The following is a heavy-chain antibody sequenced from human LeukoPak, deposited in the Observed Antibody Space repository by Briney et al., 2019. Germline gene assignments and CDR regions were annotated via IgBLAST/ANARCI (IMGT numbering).Heavy chain of an antibody. V-gene: IGHV4-59*01. CDR1: GGSISSYY. CDR3: ASLYSSSWYDAFDI. CDR2: IYYSGST. J-gene: IGHJ3*02. D-gene: IGHD6-13*01. Sequence: PSETLSLTCTVSGGSISSYYWSWIRQPPGKGLEWIGYIYYSGSTNYNPSLKSRVTISVDTSKNQFSLKLSSVTAADTAVYYCASLYSSSWYDAFDIWGQGTMVTVS.